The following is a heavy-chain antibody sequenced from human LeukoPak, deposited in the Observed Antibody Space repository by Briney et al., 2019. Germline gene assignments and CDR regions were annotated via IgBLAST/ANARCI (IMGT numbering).Heavy chain of an antibody. D-gene: IGHD3-10*01. J-gene: IGHJ5*02. CDR1: GYSINTGYF. CDR2: IYHSGST. CDR3: ARHLVTQRKETPAGEFPSVDWFDP. Sequence: SDTLSLTCTVSGYSINTGYFWGWIRQPPGKGLEWIGSIYHSGSTYYNSSLTSRVTISIDTSKNQFSLKLSSVTAADTAVYYCARHLVTQRKETPAGEFPSVDWFDPWGQGTLVTVSS. V-gene: IGHV4-38-2*02.